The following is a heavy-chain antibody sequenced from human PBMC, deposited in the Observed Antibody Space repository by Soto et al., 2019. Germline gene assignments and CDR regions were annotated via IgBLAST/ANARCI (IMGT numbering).Heavy chain of an antibody. J-gene: IGHJ4*02. Sequence: EVQLLESGGGLVQPGGSLRISCAASGFTFSSYAMSWVRHAPGKGLEWASTVSGSGSSTHYADSGKGRFTISRDNSKNTLYLQMNSLRAQDTAVYYCAKSDYSSGWYSLYYFDYWGQGTLVTVSS. CDR3: AKSDYSSGWYSLYYFDY. CDR1: GFTFSSYA. V-gene: IGHV3-23*01. CDR2: VSGSGSST. D-gene: IGHD6-19*01.